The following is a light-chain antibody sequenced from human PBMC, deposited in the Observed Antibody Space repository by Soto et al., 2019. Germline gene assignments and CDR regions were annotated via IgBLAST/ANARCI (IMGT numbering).Light chain of an antibody. CDR1: QSVLYSSNNKNY. CDR2: WAS. V-gene: IGKV4-1*01. CDR3: QQHYSAPFT. Sequence: DIVMTQSPDSLAVSLGERTTINCRSSQSVLYSSNNKNYLSWYQQQPGQPPKLLISWASTRGSGVPDRFRGSGSGTDLTLTISSLQAEDVAVYYCQQHYSAPFTFGPGTKVDIK. J-gene: IGKJ3*01.